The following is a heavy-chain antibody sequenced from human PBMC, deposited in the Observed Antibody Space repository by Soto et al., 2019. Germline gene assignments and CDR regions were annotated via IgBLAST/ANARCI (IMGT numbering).Heavy chain of an antibody. CDR2: INPNSGGT. CDR3: ARDLWRRYDSSGYYFDY. J-gene: IGHJ4*02. Sequence: QVQLVQSGAEVKKPGASVKVSCKASGYTFTGYYMHWVRQAPGQGLEWMGWINPNSGGTNYAQKFQGRVIMTRDTSISTAYMELCRLRSDDTAVYYCARDLWRRYDSSGYYFDYWGQGTLVTVSS. D-gene: IGHD3-22*01. V-gene: IGHV1-2*02. CDR1: GYTFTGYY.